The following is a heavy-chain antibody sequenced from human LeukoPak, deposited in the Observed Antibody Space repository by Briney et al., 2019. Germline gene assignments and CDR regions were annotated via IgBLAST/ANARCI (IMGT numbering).Heavy chain of an antibody. Sequence: GGSLRLSCAASGFTFSSYGMHWVRQAPGKGLEWVAVIWYDGSSKYYADSVKGRFTISRDNSKNTLYLQMNSLRAEDTAVYYCAREAVAGTYYFDYWGQGTLVTVSS. J-gene: IGHJ4*02. CDR1: GFTFSSYG. D-gene: IGHD6-19*01. CDR2: IWYDGSSK. V-gene: IGHV3-33*01. CDR3: AREAVAGTYYFDY.